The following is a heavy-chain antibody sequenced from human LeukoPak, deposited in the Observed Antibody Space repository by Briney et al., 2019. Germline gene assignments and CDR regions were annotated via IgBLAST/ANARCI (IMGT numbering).Heavy chain of an antibody. CDR3: AKSRGSYWVPEFDY. V-gene: IGHV3-23*01. Sequence: GGSLRLSCAASGFTFSNYALSWVRQAPGTGLEGVSDFSGSGDSTNYADSVKGRFTISRDNPKNTLYLQMNSLRAEDTAIYYCAKSRGSYWVPEFDYWGQGTLVTVSS. J-gene: IGHJ4*02. D-gene: IGHD1-26*01. CDR2: FSGSGDST. CDR1: GFTFSNYA.